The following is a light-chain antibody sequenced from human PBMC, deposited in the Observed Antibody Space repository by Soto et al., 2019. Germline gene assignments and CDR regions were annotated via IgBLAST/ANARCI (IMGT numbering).Light chain of an antibody. CDR1: SSNIGSNT. J-gene: IGLJ1*01. CDR2: SNN. Sequence: QSVLTHPPSASGTPGQRVTISCSGSSSNIGSNTVNWYQQLPGTAPKLLSYSNNQRPSGVPDRFSGSKSGTSASLAISGLQSEDEADYYCAAWDDSLNGYVFGTGTKVTVL. CDR3: AAWDDSLNGYV. V-gene: IGLV1-44*01.